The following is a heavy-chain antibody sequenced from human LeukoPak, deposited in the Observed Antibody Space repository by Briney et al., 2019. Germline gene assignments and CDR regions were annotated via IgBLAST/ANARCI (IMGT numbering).Heavy chain of an antibody. V-gene: IGHV3-21*01. Sequence: PGGSLRLSCAASGFTFSSYSMTWVRQAPGKGLEWVSSISSSSSYIYYADSVKGRFTISRDNAKNSLYLQMNSLRAEDTVVYYCARDGEVTTFDYWGQGTLVTVSS. CDR3: ARDGEVTTFDY. CDR2: ISSSSSYI. D-gene: IGHD4-17*01. CDR1: GFTFSSYS. J-gene: IGHJ4*02.